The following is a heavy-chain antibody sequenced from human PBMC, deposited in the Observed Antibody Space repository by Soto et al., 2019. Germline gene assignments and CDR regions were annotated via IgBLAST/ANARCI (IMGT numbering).Heavy chain of an antibody. CDR1: ATSLNHDNSY. CDR2: IAYSGDT. CDR3: ATDLDSSEIGP. Sequence: SLTLPLTCSVSATSLNHDNSYWFWIRKPPGKGLERIGYIAYSGDTYYYSSLTSRVTISPDRSENKFSLTLKTVTAAATAVYFGATDLDSSEIGPWGQGTSVTVSS. D-gene: IGHD3-22*01. V-gene: IGHV4-30-4*03. J-gene: IGHJ5*02.